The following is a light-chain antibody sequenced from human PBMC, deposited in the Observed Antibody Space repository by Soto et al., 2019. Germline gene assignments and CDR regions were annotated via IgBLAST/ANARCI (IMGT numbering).Light chain of an antibody. V-gene: IGLV2-14*01. CDR1: SSDVGGYNY. Sequence: QSALTQPASVSGSPGQSITISCTGTSSDVGGYNYVYWYQQHPGKAPKLMIYDVSNRPSGVSNRFSGSKSGNTASLTISGLQAEDEADYCCSSYTSSSTLLYVFGTGTKLTVL. CDR3: SSYTSSSTLLYV. CDR2: DVS. J-gene: IGLJ1*01.